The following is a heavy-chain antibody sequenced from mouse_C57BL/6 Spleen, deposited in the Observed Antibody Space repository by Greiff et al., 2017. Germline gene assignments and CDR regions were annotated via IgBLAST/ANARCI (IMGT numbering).Heavy chain of an antibody. CDR3: ARSDDDVGSLGARDY. CDR1: GYSFTGYF. V-gene: IGHV1-20*01. Sequence: VQLKQSGPELVKPGDSVKISCKASGYSFTGYFMNWVMQSHGKSLEWIGRINPYNGDTFYNQKFKGKATLTVDKSSSTAHMELRSLTSEDSAVYYCARSDDDVGSLGARDYWGQGTSVTVSS. CDR2: INPYNGDT. J-gene: IGHJ4*01. D-gene: IGHD2-4*01.